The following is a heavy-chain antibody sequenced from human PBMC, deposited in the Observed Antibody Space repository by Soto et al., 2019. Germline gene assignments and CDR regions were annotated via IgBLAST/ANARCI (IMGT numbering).Heavy chain of an antibody. CDR3: ARHPTMLPLPVYATHYFDD. CDR2: VYYNGRA. V-gene: IGHV4-39*01. J-gene: IGHJ4*02. Sequence: PSETLSLTCIVSGDSISSPTFYWGWIRQPPGKGLEWIGSVYYNGRAHYNPSLRSRVTISVDTSENHFSLSLNSVTAADTAVYYCARHPTMLPLPVYATHYFDDWGQGALVTVAS. D-gene: IGHD3-16*01. CDR1: GDSISSPTFY.